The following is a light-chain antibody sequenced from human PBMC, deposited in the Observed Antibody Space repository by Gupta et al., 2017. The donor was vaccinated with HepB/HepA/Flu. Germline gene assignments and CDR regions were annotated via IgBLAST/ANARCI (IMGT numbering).Light chain of an antibody. CDR1: QHVRSL. V-gene: IGKV3-11*01. J-gene: IGKJ4*02. CDR3: QQHNSWPLT. Sequence: EIVSIQSTATLTLSPGENATLSCRASQHVRSLLAWYQQRPGQAPRLLVYGTSNRATGIPGRFSGSGSGTDFTLTISSLEPEDFAVYYCQQHNSWPLTFGGGTKVEIQ. CDR2: GTS.